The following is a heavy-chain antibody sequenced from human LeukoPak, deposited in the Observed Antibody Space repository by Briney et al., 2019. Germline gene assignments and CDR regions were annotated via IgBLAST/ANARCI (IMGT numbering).Heavy chain of an antibody. CDR2: IYYSGST. V-gene: IGHV4-30-4*01. CDR3: ARRPGMTYYGMDV. Sequence: SQTLSLTCTVSGGSISSGDYYWSWIRQPPGKGLEWIGYIYYSGSTYYNPSLKSRVTISVDTSKNQFSLKLSSVTAADTAVYYCARRPGMTYYGMDVWGQGTTVTVSS. J-gene: IGHJ6*02. CDR1: GGSISSGDYY.